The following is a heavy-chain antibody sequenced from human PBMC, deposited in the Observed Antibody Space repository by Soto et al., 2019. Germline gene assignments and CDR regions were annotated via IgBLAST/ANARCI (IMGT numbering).Heavy chain of an antibody. J-gene: IGHJ5*01. Sequence: EVQLLESGGGLVQPGGSLRLSGAASGFTFSSYAISWVRQAPGKGLEWVSAISGSGGSTCYADSVKGRFTISRDNSKNTLYLQMNSLRAEDTAVYYCAKPSVPRPRKTVTFDFWGQGTLVTVSS. V-gene: IGHV3-23*01. D-gene: IGHD4-17*01. CDR3: AKPSVPRPRKTVTFDF. CDR1: GFTFSSYA. CDR2: ISGSGGST.